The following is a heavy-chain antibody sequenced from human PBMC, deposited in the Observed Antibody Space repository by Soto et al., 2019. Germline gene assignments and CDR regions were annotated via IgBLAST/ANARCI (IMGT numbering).Heavy chain of an antibody. CDR2: IYYSGST. Sequence: NPSETLSLTCTVSGGSIISSSYYFFCIRQPPWNGLEWIGSIYYSGSTYYNPSLKSRVTISVDTSKNQFSLKLSSVTAADTAVYYCASQGRGYCSGGSCFNDYWGQGTLVTVSS. V-gene: IGHV4-39*01. CDR1: GGSIISSSYY. D-gene: IGHD2-15*01. J-gene: IGHJ4*02. CDR3: ASQGRGYCSGGSCFNDY.